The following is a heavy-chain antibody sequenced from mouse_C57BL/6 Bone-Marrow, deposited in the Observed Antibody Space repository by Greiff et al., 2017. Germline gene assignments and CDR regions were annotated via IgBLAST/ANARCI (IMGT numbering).Heavy chain of an antibody. V-gene: IGHV5-6*01. CDR3: ARWNDYDDYAMDY. D-gene: IGHD2-4*01. J-gene: IGHJ4*01. CDR1: GFTFSSYG. Sequence: EVKVVESGGDLVKPGGSLKLSCAASGFTFSSYGMSWVRQTPDKRLEWVATISSGGSYTYYPASVKGRFTISRDNAKNTLYLQMSRLKSEDTAMYYCARWNDYDDYAMDYWGQGTSVTVSS. CDR2: ISSGGSYT.